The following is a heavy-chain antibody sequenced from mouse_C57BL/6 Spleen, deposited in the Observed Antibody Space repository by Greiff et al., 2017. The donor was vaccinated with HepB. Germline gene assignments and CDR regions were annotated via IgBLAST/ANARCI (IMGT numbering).Heavy chain of an antibody. CDR2: INPSSGYT. CDR1: GYTFTSYT. V-gene: IGHV1-4*01. D-gene: IGHD2-2*01. Sequence: VQLQQSGAELARPGASVKMSCKASGYTFTSYTMHWVKQRPGQGLEWIGYINPSSGYTKYNQKFKDKATLTADKSSSTAYMQLRSLTSEDSAVYYCALMVTTGDFDYWGQGTTLTVSS. J-gene: IGHJ2*01. CDR3: ALMVTTGDFDY.